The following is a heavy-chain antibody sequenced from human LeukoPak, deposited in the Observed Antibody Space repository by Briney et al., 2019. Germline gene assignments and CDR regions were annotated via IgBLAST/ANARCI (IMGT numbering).Heavy chain of an antibody. D-gene: IGHD2-15*01. CDR3: ARGICSGGSCYRGHKGYFDY. CDR2: IYHSGST. Sequence: KSSETLSLTCAVSGGSISSGGYSWSWIRQPPGKGLEWIGYIYHSGSTYYNPSLKSRVTISVDRSKNQFSLKLSSVTAADTAVYYCARGICSGGSCYRGHKGYFDYWGQGTLVTVSS. J-gene: IGHJ4*02. V-gene: IGHV4-30-2*01. CDR1: GGSISSGGYS.